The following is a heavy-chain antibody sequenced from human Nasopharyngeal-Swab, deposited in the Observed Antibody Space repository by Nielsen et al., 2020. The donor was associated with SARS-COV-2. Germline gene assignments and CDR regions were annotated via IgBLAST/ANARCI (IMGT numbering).Heavy chain of an antibody. CDR2: IRSKAYGGTT. J-gene: IGHJ4*02. Sequence: GASLKISCTASGFTFGDYAMSWFRQAPGKGLEWVGFIRSKAYGGTTEYAASVKGRFTISRDDSKSIAYLQMNSLKTEDTAVYYCTGDKGDSFDYWGQGTLVTVSS. CDR1: GFTFGDYA. D-gene: IGHD1-26*01. V-gene: IGHV3-49*03. CDR3: TGDKGDSFDY.